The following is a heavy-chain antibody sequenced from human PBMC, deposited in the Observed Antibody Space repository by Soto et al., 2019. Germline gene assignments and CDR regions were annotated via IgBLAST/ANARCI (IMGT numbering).Heavy chain of an antibody. CDR3: AKAQSVVMAPIPRFVYYYGMDV. V-gene: IGHV3-23*01. CDR2: ISGSGGST. D-gene: IGHD2-15*01. Sequence: EVQLLESGGGLVQPGGSLRLSCAASGFTFSSYAMSWVRQAPGKGLEWVSAISGSGGSTYYADSVKGRFTISRDNSKNTLYLQMNSQRAEDTAVYYCAKAQSVVMAPIPRFVYYYGMDVWGQGTTVTVSS. CDR1: GFTFSSYA. J-gene: IGHJ6*02.